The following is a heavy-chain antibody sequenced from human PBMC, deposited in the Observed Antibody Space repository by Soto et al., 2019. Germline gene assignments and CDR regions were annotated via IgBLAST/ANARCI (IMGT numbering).Heavy chain of an antibody. CDR1: GFTFGDYA. CDR3: TRGKGIGEYNWSNGGDGYFDY. D-gene: IGHD1-20*01. J-gene: IGHJ4*02. Sequence: GGSLRLSCTASGFTFGDYAMSWFRQAPGKGLEWVGFIRSKAYGGTTEYAASVKGRFTISRDDSKSIAYLQMNSLKTEDTAVYYCTRGKGIGEYNWSNGGDGYFDYWGQGTLVTVSS. CDR2: IRSKAYGGTT. V-gene: IGHV3-49*03.